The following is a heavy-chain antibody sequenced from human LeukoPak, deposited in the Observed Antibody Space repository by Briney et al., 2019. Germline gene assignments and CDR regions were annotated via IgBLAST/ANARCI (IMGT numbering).Heavy chain of an antibody. Sequence: PSETLSLTCTVSGGSISSYYWSWIRQPAGKGLEWIGRIYTSGSTNYNPSLKSRVTMSVDTSKNQFSLKLSSVTAADTAVYYCARVGRYYYDSSGYHRPRRGYYYYYMDVWGKGTTVTISS. V-gene: IGHV4-4*07. D-gene: IGHD3-22*01. CDR2: IYTSGST. J-gene: IGHJ6*03. CDR1: GGSISSYY. CDR3: ARVGRYYYDSSGYHRPRRGYYYYYMDV.